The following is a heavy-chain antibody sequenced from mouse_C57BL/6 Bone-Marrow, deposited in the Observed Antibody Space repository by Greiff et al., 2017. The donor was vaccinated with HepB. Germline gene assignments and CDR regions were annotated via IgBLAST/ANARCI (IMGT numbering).Heavy chain of an antibody. CDR3: TRRGIYDYALYY. CDR1: GYTFTSYW. D-gene: IGHD2-4*01. J-gene: IGHJ2*01. CDR2: IHSNSGST. V-gene: IGHV1-64*01. Sequence: VQLQQPGAELVKPGASVKLSCKASGYTFTSYWMHWVKQRPGQGLEWIGMIHSNSGSTNYNEKFKSKATLTVDKSSSTAYMQLSSLTSEDSAVYYCTRRGIYDYALYYWGQGTTLTVSS.